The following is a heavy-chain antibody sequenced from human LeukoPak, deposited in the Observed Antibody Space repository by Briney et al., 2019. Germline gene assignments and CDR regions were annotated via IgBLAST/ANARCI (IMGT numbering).Heavy chain of an antibody. CDR3: ATTTIRLGY. V-gene: IGHV4-34*01. D-gene: IGHD1-26*01. CDR1: GGPFSGYY. J-gene: IGHJ4*02. CDR2: INHSGST. Sequence: SETLSLTCAVYGGPFSGYYWSWIRQPPGKGLEWIGEINHSGSTNYNPSLKSRVTISVDTSKNQFSLKLSSVTAADTAVYYCATTTIRLGYWGQGTLVTVSS.